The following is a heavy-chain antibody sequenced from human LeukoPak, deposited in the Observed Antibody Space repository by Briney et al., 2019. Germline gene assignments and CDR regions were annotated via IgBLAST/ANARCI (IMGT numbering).Heavy chain of an antibody. J-gene: IGHJ4*02. CDR2: IKSKTDGGTT. D-gene: IGHD4-11*01. Sequence: PGGSLRLSCAASGFTFSNAWISWVRQAPGKWLEWVGRIKSKTDGGTTDYAAPVKGRFTISRDDSKNTLYLQMNSLKTEDTAVYYCTTDDGGDYSNGGYFDYWGQGTLVTVSS. CDR1: GFTFSNAW. CDR3: TTDDGGDYSNGGYFDY. V-gene: IGHV3-15*01.